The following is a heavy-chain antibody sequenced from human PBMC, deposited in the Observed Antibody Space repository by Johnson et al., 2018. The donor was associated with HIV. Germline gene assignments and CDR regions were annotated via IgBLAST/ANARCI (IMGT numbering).Heavy chain of an antibody. CDR1: GFTFSSYA. V-gene: IGHV3-30*04. Sequence: QVQLVESGGGLVQPGGSLRLSCAASGFTFSSYAMHWVRQAPGKGLEWVAVISYDGSNQYYADSVKGRFTISRDNSKNTVFLQMNSLRAEDTAVYYCARAPYYYDSSGEGAFDIWGQGTLVTVSS. CDR3: ARAPYYYDSSGEGAFDI. CDR2: ISYDGSNQ. J-gene: IGHJ3*02. D-gene: IGHD3-22*01.